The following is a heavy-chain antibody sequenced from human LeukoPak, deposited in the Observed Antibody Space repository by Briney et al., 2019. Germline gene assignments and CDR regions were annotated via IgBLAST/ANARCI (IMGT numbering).Heavy chain of an antibody. CDR2: IIPIFDTA. CDR3: ARDATVRGPYGGHHFYSYMDV. D-gene: IGHD3-10*01. CDR1: GGTFSSYA. Sequence: EASVKVSCTTSGGTFSSYAISWVRQAPGQGLEWIGDIIPIFDTANYAQQFQGRVTITADESATTSYMELSSLRSEDTAVYYCARDATVRGPYGGHHFYSYMDVWGKGTTVTISS. V-gene: IGHV1-69*01. J-gene: IGHJ6*03.